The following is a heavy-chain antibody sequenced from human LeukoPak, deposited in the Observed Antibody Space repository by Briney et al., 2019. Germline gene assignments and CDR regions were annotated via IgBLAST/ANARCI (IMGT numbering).Heavy chain of an antibody. Sequence: SETLSLTCTVSGYSISSGYYWGWIRQPPGKGLEWIGSIYYSGITYYNPSLKSRVTISVDTSKNQFSLNLNSVTAADTAVSLCARGGSSSLGWLDPWRQGTLVTVSS. CDR2: IYYSGIT. D-gene: IGHD6-6*01. CDR1: GYSISSGYY. CDR3: ARGGSSSLGWLDP. V-gene: IGHV4-38-2*02. J-gene: IGHJ5*02.